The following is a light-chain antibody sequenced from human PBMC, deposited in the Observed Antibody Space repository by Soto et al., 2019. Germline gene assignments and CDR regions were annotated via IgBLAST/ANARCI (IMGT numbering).Light chain of an antibody. CDR2: GAS. Sequence: EIVLTQSPGTLSLSPGERTTLSCRASQSVSSNFLDWYQQKPGQAPRLLIYGASSRATGIPDRFSGSGSGTDFTLTISRLEPEDFAIYYCQQRNNWPPITFGQGTRLEIK. V-gene: IGKV3D-20*02. CDR3: QQRNNWPPIT. J-gene: IGKJ5*01. CDR1: QSVSSNF.